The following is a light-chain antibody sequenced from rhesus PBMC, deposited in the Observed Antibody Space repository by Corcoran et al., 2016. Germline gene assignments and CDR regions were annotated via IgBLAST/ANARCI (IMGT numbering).Light chain of an antibody. V-gene: IGKV1-25*01. J-gene: IGKJ1*01. CDR2: DAS. CDR1: QGISKY. Sequence: DIQMTQSPSSLSASVGDTVTITCQASQGISKYLVWYQQKPGKAPKLLIYDASTLQSGVPSRFSGIGSGTEFTLTISSLQPEDFATYYCQQHNSYPRTFGQGTKVDIK. CDR3: QQHNSYPRT.